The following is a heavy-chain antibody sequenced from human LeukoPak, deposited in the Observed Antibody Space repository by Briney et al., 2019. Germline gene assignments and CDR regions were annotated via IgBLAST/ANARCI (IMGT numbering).Heavy chain of an antibody. V-gene: IGHV3-7*03. CDR2: IKQDGSEK. D-gene: IGHD3-22*01. J-gene: IGHJ3*02. CDR3: ARAPTDSSGYEGPFDAFDI. CDR1: GFTFSSYW. Sequence: GGSLRLSCAASGFTFSSYWMSWVRQAPGKGLEWVANIKQDGSEKNYVDSVKGRFTISRDNAKNSLSLQMNSLRAEDTAVYYCARAPTDSSGYEGPFDAFDIWGQGTMVTVSS.